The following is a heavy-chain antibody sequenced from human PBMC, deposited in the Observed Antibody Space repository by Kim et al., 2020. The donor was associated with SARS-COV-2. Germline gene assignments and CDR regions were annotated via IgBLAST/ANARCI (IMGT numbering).Heavy chain of an antibody. Sequence: ASVKVSCKASGYTFTSYYMHWVRQAPGQGLEWMGIINPSGGSTSYAQKFQGRVTMTRDTSTSTVYMELSSLRSEDTAVYYCARDSYYDFWSGEFDPWGQGTLVTVSS. CDR2: INPSGGST. CDR3: ARDSYYDFWSGEFDP. V-gene: IGHV1-46*01. CDR1: GYTFTSYY. J-gene: IGHJ5*02. D-gene: IGHD3-3*01.